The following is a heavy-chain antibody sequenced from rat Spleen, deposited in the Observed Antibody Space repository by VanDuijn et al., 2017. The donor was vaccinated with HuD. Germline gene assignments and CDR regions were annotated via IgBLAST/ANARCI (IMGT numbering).Heavy chain of an antibody. CDR1: GFTFSDYF. D-gene: IGHD1-11*01. CDR3: ARQGYLRDWYFDF. CDR2: ISYDGSNS. J-gene: IGHJ1*01. V-gene: IGHV5-29*01. Sequence: EVQLMESDGGLVQPGRSLKLSCAASGFTFSDYFMTWVRQAPPKGLEWVATISYDGSNSYYRDSVKGRFTVSRDNGKSVLYLQMDSLRSEDTATYYCARQGYLRDWYFDFWGPGTMVTVSS.